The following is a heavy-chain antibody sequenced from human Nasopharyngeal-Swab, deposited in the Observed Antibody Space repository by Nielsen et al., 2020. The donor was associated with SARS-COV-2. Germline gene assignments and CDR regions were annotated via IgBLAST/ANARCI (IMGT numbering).Heavy chain of an antibody. V-gene: IGHV3-21*01. CDR3: ARLDIGIFGEYYYGMDV. J-gene: IGHJ6*02. CDR1: GFTVSSNY. CDR2: ISSSSSYI. D-gene: IGHD3-3*01. Sequence: GESLKISCAASGFTVSSNYMSWVRQAPGKGLEWVSSISSSSSYIYYADSVKGRFTISRDNAKNSLYLQMNSLRAEDTAVYYCARLDIGIFGEYYYGMDVWGQGTTVTVSS.